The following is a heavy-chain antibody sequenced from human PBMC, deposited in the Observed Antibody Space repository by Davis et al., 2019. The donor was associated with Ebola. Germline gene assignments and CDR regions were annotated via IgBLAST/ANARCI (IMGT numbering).Heavy chain of an antibody. V-gene: IGHV3-48*02. Sequence: GESLKISCAASGFTFSSYEMNWVRQAPGKGLEWVSYISSSSTIYYADSVKGRFTISRDNAKNSLYLQMNSLRDEDTAVYYCARGRFLRAWWYFDLWGRGTLVTVSS. CDR2: ISSSSTI. CDR1: GFTFSSYE. CDR3: ARGRFLRAWWYFDL. J-gene: IGHJ2*01. D-gene: IGHD2/OR15-2a*01.